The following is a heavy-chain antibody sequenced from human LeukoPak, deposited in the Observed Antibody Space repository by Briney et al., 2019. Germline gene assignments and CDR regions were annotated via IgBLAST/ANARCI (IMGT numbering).Heavy chain of an antibody. Sequence: SETLSLTCTVSGGSISSYYWSWIRQPPGKGLEWIGYIYYSGSTNYNPSLKSRVTISVDTSKNQFSLKLRSVTAADTAVYYCARGEFGELKSWGQGTLVIVSS. V-gene: IGHV4-59*01. J-gene: IGHJ5*02. CDR2: IYYSGST. CDR1: GGSISSYY. D-gene: IGHD3-10*01. CDR3: ARGEFGELKS.